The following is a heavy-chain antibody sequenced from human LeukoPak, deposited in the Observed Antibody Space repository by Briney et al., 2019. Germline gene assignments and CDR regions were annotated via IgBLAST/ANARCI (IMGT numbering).Heavy chain of an antibody. CDR3: ASFTNYYDSSGYLDYFDY. CDR2: IYYSGST. J-gene: IGHJ4*02. CDR1: GGSISSYY. V-gene: IGHV4-39*01. D-gene: IGHD3-22*01. Sequence: SETLSLTCTVSGGSISSYYWGWIRQPPGKGLEWIGSIYYSGSTYYNPSLKSRVTISVDTSKNQFSLKLSSVTAADTAVYYCASFTNYYDSSGYLDYFDYWGQGTLVTVSS.